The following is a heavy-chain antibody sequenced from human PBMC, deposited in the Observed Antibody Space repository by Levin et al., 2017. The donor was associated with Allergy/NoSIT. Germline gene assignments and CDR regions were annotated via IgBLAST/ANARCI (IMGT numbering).Heavy chain of an antibody. CDR3: ARAVSKRVTALVY. J-gene: IGHJ4*02. Sequence: ASVKVSCEASGYTFTDYFLHWVRQAPGQGLEWMGCINPNTGATNYAQKFRNRVTMTRDTSISTAYMDLSRLRSDDTAVYYCARAVSKRVTALVYWGQGTLVTVSS. D-gene: IGHD2-21*02. V-gene: IGHV1-2*02. CDR2: INPNTGAT. CDR1: GYTFTDYF.